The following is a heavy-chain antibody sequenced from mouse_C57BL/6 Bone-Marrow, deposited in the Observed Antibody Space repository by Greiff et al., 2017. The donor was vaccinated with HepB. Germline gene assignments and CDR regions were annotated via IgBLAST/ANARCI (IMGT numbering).Heavy chain of an antibody. D-gene: IGHD1-1*01. J-gene: IGHJ1*03. Sequence: ESGPGLVKPSQSLSLTCSVTGYSITSGYYWYWIRQFPGNKLEWMGYISYDGSNNYNPSLKNRISITRDTSKNQFFLKLNSVTTEDTATYYCATQIPLYYYGSSYGYFDVWGTGTTVTVSS. CDR3: ATQIPLYYYGSSYGYFDV. V-gene: IGHV3-6*01. CDR1: GYSITSGYY. CDR2: ISYDGSN.